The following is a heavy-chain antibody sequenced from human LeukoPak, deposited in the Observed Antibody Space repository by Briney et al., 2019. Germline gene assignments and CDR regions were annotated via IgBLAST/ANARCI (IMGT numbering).Heavy chain of an antibody. V-gene: IGHV1-69*05. D-gene: IGHD6-19*01. CDR2: IIPIFGTA. Sequence: SVKVSCKASGGTFSSYAISWVRQAPGQGLEWMGGIIPIFGTANYAQKFQGRVTITTDESTSTAYMELSSLRSEDTAVYYCARGQYSSGWHYANWFDPWGQGTLVTVSS. J-gene: IGHJ5*02. CDR3: ARGQYSSGWHYANWFDP. CDR1: GGTFSSYA.